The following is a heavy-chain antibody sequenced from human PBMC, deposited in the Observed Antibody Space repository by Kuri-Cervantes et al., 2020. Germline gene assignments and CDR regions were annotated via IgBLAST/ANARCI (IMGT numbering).Heavy chain of an antibody. CDR3: ARDVAAGKRGFSL. D-gene: IGHD6-13*01. CDR2: ISWNGGPL. Sequence: SLKISCAVSGFTFDDYAMHWVRLAPGKGLEWVSGISWNGGPLGYADSVKGRFTISRDNAKNSLYLHMNSLRADDTALYYCARDVAAGKRGFSLWGQGTLVTVSS. V-gene: IGHV3-9*01. J-gene: IGHJ4*02. CDR1: GFTFDDYA.